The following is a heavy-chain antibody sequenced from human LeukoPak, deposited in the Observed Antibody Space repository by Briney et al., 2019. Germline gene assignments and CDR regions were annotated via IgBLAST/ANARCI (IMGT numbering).Heavy chain of an antibody. Sequence: GGSLILSCAASGFTFSSYSMNWVRQAPGKGLEWVSYISSSSSPIYFADSVKGRFTISRDNAKNSLYLQMNSLRAEDTAVYYCAREAYGDFDYWGQGTLVTVSS. CDR2: ISSSSSPI. J-gene: IGHJ4*02. CDR3: AREAYGDFDY. V-gene: IGHV3-48*01. CDR1: GFTFSSYS. D-gene: IGHD4-17*01.